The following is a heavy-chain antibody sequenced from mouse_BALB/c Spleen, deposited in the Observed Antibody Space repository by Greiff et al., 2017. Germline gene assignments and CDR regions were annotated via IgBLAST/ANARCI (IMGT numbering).Heavy chain of an antibody. CDR2: ISYSGST. CDR3: ARRGNYYDYDGGFAY. Sequence: VQLQQSGPGLVKPSQSLSLTCTVTGYSITSDYAWNWIRQFPGNKLEWMGYISYSGSTSYNPSLKSRISITRDTSKNQFFLQLNSVTTEDTDTYYCARRGNYYDYDGGFAYWGQGTLVTVSA. D-gene: IGHD2-4*01. V-gene: IGHV3-2*02. CDR1: GYSITSDYA. J-gene: IGHJ3*01.